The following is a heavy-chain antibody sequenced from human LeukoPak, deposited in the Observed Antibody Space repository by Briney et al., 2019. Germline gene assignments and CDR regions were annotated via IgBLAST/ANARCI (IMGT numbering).Heavy chain of an antibody. CDR3: ARGTHPPGYSSSWTDSYYYYYGMDV. V-gene: IGHV4-34*01. J-gene: IGHJ6*02. D-gene: IGHD6-13*01. CDR1: GGSFSGYY. Sequence: PSETLPLTCAVYGGSFSGYYWSWIRQPPGKGLEWIGEINHSGSTNYNPSLKSRVTISVDTSKNQFSLKLSSVTAADTAVYYCARGTHPPGYSSSWTDSYYYYYGMDVWGQGTTVTVSS. CDR2: INHSGST.